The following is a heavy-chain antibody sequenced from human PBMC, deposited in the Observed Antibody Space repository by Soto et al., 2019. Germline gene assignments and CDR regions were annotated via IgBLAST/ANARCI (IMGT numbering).Heavy chain of an antibody. J-gene: IGHJ5*02. CDR1: GFTFSDFY. CDR3: ARASIIRGLDH. CDR2: ISSSGSAI. D-gene: IGHD3-10*01. V-gene: IGHV3-11*01. Sequence: QVQLVESGGGLVKPGGSLRLSCAASGFTFSDFYMSWLRQAPGKGLEWGSYISSSGSAIYYADSVKGRFTISRDTTKNSLYLQMNSLRAEDTALYYCARASIIRGLDHWGQGTLIAVSS.